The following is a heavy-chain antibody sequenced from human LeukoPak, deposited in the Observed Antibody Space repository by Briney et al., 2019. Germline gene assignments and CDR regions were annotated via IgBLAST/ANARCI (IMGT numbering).Heavy chain of an antibody. D-gene: IGHD3-16*01. V-gene: IGHV3-11*01. J-gene: IGHJ6*03. Sequence: GGSLRLSCAASGFTFSDYYMNWIRQAPGKGLECVSYISSSGSTIYYADSVKGRFTISRDNAKNSLYLQMNSLRAEDTAVYYCARTRGSYNYYYYYMDVWGKGTTVTVSS. CDR1: GFTFSDYY. CDR2: ISSSGSTI. CDR3: ARTRGSYNYYYYYMDV.